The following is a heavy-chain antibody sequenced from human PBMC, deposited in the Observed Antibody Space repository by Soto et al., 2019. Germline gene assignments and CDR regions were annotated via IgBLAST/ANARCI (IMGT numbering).Heavy chain of an antibody. CDR1: GYTFTSYG. CDR3: ARGDHYDILTGYPVYYYYGMDV. Sequence: VASVKVSCKASGYTFTSYGISWVRQAPGQGLEWMGWISAYNGNTNYAQKLQGRVTMTTDTSTSTAYMELRSLRSDDTAVYYCARGDHYDILTGYPVYYYYGMDVWGQGTTVTVSS. CDR2: ISAYNGNT. V-gene: IGHV1-18*04. J-gene: IGHJ6*02. D-gene: IGHD3-9*01.